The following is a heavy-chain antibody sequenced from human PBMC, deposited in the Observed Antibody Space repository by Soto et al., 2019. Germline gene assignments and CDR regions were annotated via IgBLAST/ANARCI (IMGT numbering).Heavy chain of an antibody. CDR1: GGTLNSYT. CDR2: IIPVFGTT. J-gene: IGHJ4*02. V-gene: IGHV1-69*01. D-gene: IGHD3-10*01. Sequence: QVQLVQSGAEVKKPGSSVRVSCKASGGTLNSYTISWVRQAPGQGLEWMGGIIPVFGTTDYAQKFQGRVTITADQSTGTAYLDLCSLRSEDTAIYYCSISNSYGRGDLWGQGNLVTVSS. CDR3: SISNSYGRGDL.